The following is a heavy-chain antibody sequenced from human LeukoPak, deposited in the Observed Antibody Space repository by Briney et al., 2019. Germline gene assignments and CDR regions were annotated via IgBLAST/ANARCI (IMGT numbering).Heavy chain of an antibody. D-gene: IGHD5-18*01. J-gene: IGHJ5*02. Sequence: PSETLSLTCTVSGGSISSGNYYYSWIRQPPGKGLEWIGSIYHSGSTYYNPSLKSRLTMSVDTSKNQFSLKLYSVTAADTAVYXXXXGLRYSYGYPWFDPWGQGTLVTVSS. CDR3: XXGLRYSYGYPWFDP. V-gene: IGHV4-39*07. CDR2: IYHSGST. CDR1: GGSISSGNYY.